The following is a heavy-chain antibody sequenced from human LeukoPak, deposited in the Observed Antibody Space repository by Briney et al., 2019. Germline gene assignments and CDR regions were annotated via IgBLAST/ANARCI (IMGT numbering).Heavy chain of an antibody. J-gene: IGHJ4*02. CDR1: GFTLSSSW. D-gene: IGHD5-12*01. Sequence: GGSLRLSCEASGFTLSSSWMHWVRQAPGKGLVWVSRIKNDGSDASYADSVKGRFTISRDNAKNTLYLQMNSLRAEDTAIYHCARPIVTTINSLDDWGQGTLVTVSS. CDR3: ARPIVTTINSLDD. CDR2: IKNDGSDA. V-gene: IGHV3-74*01.